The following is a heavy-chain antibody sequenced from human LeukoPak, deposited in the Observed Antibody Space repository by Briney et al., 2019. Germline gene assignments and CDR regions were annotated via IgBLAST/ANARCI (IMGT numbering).Heavy chain of an antibody. CDR3: ARIKVGVTGIDY. D-gene: IGHD1-26*01. J-gene: IGHJ4*02. V-gene: IGHV3-74*01. CDR1: GFTFNNYW. Sequence: AGGSLRLSCAASGFTFNNYWMHWVRQAPGKGLVWVSRINTDGSHINYADSVKGRFTFSRDNAKNTLYLQMNSLRAEDTAVYYCARIKVGVTGIDYWGQGTLVTVSS. CDR2: INTDGSHI.